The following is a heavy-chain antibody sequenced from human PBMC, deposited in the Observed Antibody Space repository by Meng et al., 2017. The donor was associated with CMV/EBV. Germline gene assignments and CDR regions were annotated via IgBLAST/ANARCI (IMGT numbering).Heavy chain of an antibody. D-gene: IGHD2-2*03. Sequence: SETLSLTCAVYGGSFSGYYWSWIRQPPGKGLEWSGEINHSGSTNYNPSLKSRVTISVDTSKNQFSLKLSSVTAADTAVYYCASSLGYCSSTSCPHYYYYGMDVWGQGTTVTVSS. J-gene: IGHJ6*02. CDR1: GGSFSGYY. V-gene: IGHV4-34*01. CDR2: INHSGST. CDR3: ASSLGYCSSTSCPHYYYYGMDV.